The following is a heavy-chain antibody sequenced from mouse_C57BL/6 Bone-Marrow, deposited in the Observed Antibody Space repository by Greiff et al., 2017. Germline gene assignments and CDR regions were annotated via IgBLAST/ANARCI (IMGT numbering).Heavy chain of an antibody. CDR2: INPGSGGT. V-gene: IGHV1-54*01. J-gene: IGHJ1*03. D-gene: IGHD2-4*01. Sequence: VQLQQSGAELVRPGTSVKVSCKASGYAFTNYLIEWVKQRPGQGLEWIGVINPGSGGTNYNEKFKGKATLTADKSSSTAYMQLSSLTSEDSAVYFCAREGDYGEVWGTGTTVTVSS. CDR3: AREGDYGEV. CDR1: GYAFTNYL.